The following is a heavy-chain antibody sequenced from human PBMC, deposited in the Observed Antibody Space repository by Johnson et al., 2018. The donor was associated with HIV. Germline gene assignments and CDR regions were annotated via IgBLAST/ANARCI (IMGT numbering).Heavy chain of an antibody. V-gene: IGHV3-53*01. CDR1: GFTVSSNY. Sequence: VQLVESGGGLIQPGGSLRLSCAASGFTVSSNYMSWVRQAPGKGLEWVSVMYSGGSPYYAESVTGRFTISSDNSKNTLYLKMNSLRADETAVYYCARVRGLIAFDIWGQGTMVTVSS. CDR3: ARVRGLIAFDI. CDR2: MYSGGSP. J-gene: IGHJ3*02. D-gene: IGHD3-22*01.